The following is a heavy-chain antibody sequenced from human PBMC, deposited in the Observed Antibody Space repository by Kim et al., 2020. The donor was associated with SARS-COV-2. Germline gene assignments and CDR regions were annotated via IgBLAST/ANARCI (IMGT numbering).Heavy chain of an antibody. CDR2: ISYDGSNK. CDR1: GFTFSSYG. J-gene: IGHJ6*02. D-gene: IGHD3-16*01. V-gene: IGHV3-30*18. Sequence: GGSLRLSCAASGFTFSSYGMHWVRQAPGKGLEWVAVISYDGSNKYYADSVKGRFTISRDNSKNTLYLQMNSLRAEDTAVYYCAKDRYGARGDEYVSEYYYYGMDVWGQGTTVTVSS. CDR3: AKDRYGARGDEYVSEYYYYGMDV.